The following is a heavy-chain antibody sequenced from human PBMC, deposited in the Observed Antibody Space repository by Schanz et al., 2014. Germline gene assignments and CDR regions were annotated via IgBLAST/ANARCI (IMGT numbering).Heavy chain of an antibody. V-gene: IGHV3-23*04. Sequence: EVQLVESGGGLVQPGGSLTLSCAASGFTFSSYLMSWVRQAPGKGLEWVSGIGGSGGSTDYADSVKGRFTISRDNSKNPVHLQMNSLRAEDTAVYFCAKDRWRATVMVDAFDIWGQGTKVTVSS. J-gene: IGHJ3*02. CDR1: GFTFSSYL. CDR2: IGGSGGST. CDR3: AKDRWRATVMVDAFDI. D-gene: IGHD4-4*01.